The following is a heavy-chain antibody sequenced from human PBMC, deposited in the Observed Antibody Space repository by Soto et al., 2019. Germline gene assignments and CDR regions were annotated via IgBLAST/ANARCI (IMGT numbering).Heavy chain of an antibody. D-gene: IGHD2-8*01. CDR3: AIQDCTNDVCLEAAVTVGGALES. J-gene: IGHJ1*01. V-gene: IGHV3-74*01. Sequence: EVQLVQSGGGLAQPGKSQRLSCAASGFTFRKFWMHWVRQVPGKGPVWVSYISSDGTTTDYADSVKGRFTISRDNAKDTLYLQRDSLRAEDTAVYYCAIQDCTNDVCLEAAVTVGGALESWGQGTLVTVSS. CDR2: ISSDGTTT. CDR1: GFTFRKFW.